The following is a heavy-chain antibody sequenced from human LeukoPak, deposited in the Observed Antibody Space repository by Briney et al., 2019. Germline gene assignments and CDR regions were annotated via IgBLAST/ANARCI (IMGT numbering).Heavy chain of an antibody. J-gene: IGHJ4*02. D-gene: IGHD1-26*01. CDR2: IDWDDDK. CDR1: GFSLSTSGMC. V-gene: IGHV2-70*11. Sequence: SGPALVKPTQTLTLTCTSSGFSLSTSGMCVTWIRQPPGKALEWLARIDWDDDKYYSTSLKTKLTISKDTSKNQVVLIMTNMDPVDTATYYCARIRYSGSYFDYWGQGTLVTVSS. CDR3: ARIRYSGSYFDY.